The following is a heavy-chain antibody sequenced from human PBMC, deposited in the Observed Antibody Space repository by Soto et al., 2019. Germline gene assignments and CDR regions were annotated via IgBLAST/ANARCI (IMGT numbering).Heavy chain of an antibody. Sequence: GGSLRLSCAASGFTFSSYAMHWVRQAPGKGLEWVAVISYDGSNKYYADSVKGRFTISRDNSKNTLYLQMKSLRAEDTAVYYCAREGSGGDAYYFDYWGQGTLVTVSS. CDR3: AREGSGGDAYYFDY. CDR2: ISYDGSNK. CDR1: GFTFSSYA. V-gene: IGHV3-30-3*01. J-gene: IGHJ4*02. D-gene: IGHD2-21*01.